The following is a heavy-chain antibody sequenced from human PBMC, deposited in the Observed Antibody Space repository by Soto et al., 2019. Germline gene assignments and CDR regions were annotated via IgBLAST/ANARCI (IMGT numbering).Heavy chain of an antibody. D-gene: IGHD2-2*01. V-gene: IGHV2-70*04. CDR3: ARGPQYCSSTSCYGDWFDP. CDR2: IDWDDDK. J-gene: IGHJ5*02. CDR1: GFSLSSKGMR. Sequence: YGPTLVNPTQTLTLTCTFSGFSLSSKGMRVSWIRQPPGKALEWLARIDWDDDKFYSPSLRTRLAISKGTSKNQVVLTMTNVDPMDTATYYCARGPQYCSSTSCYGDWFDPWGQGTLVTVYS.